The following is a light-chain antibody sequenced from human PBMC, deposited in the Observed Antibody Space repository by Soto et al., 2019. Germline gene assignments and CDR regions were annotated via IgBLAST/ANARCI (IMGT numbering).Light chain of an antibody. Sequence: EIVLTQSPGTLSLSPGERVTLSCRASQSVRNNFLAWYQHKPGQAPRFLIYGASTRATGIPDRFSGGGYGTDFTLTISRLEPEDFAVYYCQQFASYPLTFGGGTKVDIK. CDR2: GAS. CDR1: QSVRNNF. CDR3: QQFASYPLT. V-gene: IGKV3-20*01. J-gene: IGKJ4*01.